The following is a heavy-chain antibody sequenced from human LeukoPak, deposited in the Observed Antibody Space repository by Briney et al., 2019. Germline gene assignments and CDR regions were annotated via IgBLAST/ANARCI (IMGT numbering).Heavy chain of an antibody. CDR1: GDSVSSGSFR. V-gene: IGHV4-61*01. CDR2: FSYSGYT. Sequence: SETLSLTCTVSGDSVSSGSFRWSWIRQPPGKGLEWIGYFSYSGYTNYNPSLKSRLSISVDTSKNQFSLELSSVTAADTAVYYCARIFGLGSSSYGFDYWGQGTLVTVSS. J-gene: IGHJ4*02. CDR3: ARIFGLGSSSYGFDY. D-gene: IGHD6-13*01.